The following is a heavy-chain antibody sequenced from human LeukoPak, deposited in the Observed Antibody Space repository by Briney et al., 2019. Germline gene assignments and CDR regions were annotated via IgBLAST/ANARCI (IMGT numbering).Heavy chain of an antibody. J-gene: IGHJ3*02. CDR1: GGTFSSYA. CDR3: ARGRITMIVEYNDAFDI. CDR2: IIPIFGTA. D-gene: IGHD3-22*01. Sequence: VKVSCKASGGTFSSYAISWVRQAPGQGLGWMGGIIPIFGTANYAQKFQGRVTITADESTSTAYMELSSLRSEDTAVYYCARGRITMIVEYNDAFDIWGQGTMVTVSS. V-gene: IGHV1-69*01.